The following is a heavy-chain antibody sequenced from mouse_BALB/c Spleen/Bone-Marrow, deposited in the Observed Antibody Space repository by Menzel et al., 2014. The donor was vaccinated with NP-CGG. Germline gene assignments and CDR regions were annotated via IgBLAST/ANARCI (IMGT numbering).Heavy chain of an antibody. J-gene: IGHJ4*01. CDR1: GISITTGNYR. CDR3: ARDGGLRGYAMDY. D-gene: IGHD2-4*01. CDR2: IYYSGTI. V-gene: IGHV3-5*02. Sequence: EVQLQQSGPGLVKPSQTVSLTCTVTGISITTGNYRWSWIRQFPGNKLEWIGYIYYSGTITYNPSLTSRTTITRDTSKNQFFLEVNSLTAEDTATYYCARDGGLRGYAMDYWGQGTSVTVSS.